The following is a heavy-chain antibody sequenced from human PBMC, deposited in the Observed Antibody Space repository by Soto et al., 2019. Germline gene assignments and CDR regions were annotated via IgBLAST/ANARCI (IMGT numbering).Heavy chain of an antibody. CDR2: INYSGST. CDR3: ARDGGIAARRHNWFDP. V-gene: IGHV4-31*03. Sequence: QVQLQESGPGLVKPSQTLSLTCTVSGGSISSGGYYWSWIRQHPGKGLEWIGYINYSGSTYYNPSLRSRVTISVDTAKNQFSLKLSSVTAADTAVYYCARDGGIAARRHNWFDPWGQGTLVTVSS. CDR1: GGSISSGGYY. D-gene: IGHD6-6*01. J-gene: IGHJ5*02.